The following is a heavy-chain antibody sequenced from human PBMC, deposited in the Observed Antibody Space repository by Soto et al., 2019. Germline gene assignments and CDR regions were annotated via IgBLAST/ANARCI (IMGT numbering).Heavy chain of an antibody. V-gene: IGHV3-11*01. CDR1: GFTFSDYY. Sequence: GSLRLSCXASGFTFSDYYMSWIRQAPGKGLEWVSYISSSGSIIYYADSVKGRFTISRDNAKNSLYLQMNSLRAEDTAVYYCARDVGYYDSDGYFDYWGQGTLVTVSS. CDR2: ISSSGSII. D-gene: IGHD3-22*01. CDR3: ARDVGYYDSDGYFDY. J-gene: IGHJ4*02.